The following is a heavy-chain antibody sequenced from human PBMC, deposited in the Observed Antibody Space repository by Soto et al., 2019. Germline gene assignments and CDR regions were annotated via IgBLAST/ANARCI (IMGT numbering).Heavy chain of an antibody. V-gene: IGHV4-34*01. CDR1: GGYFRDHY. CDR2: INHSGST. J-gene: IGHJ5*01. CDR3: ARGVGGYSYGGLDS. D-gene: IGHD5-18*01. Sequence: ASETLSLTCAVYGGYFRDHYWSWILQTPGQGLEWIGEINHSGSTNYNPSVKRRVTISVDTSTNQFSLYLSSVTAEDTAVIYCARGVGGYSYGGLDSWGQGTLVTV.